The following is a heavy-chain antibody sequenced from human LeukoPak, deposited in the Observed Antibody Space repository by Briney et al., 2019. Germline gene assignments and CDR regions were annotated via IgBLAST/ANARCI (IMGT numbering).Heavy chain of an antibody. J-gene: IGHJ5*02. CDR3: ASQGGGFVAVAVYNWFDP. Sequence: SVKVSCKASGGTFSSYAISWVRQAPGQGLEWMGRIIPNLGIANYAQKFQGRVTITADKSTSTAYMELSSLRSEDTAVYYCASQGGGFVAVAVYNWFDPWGQGTLVTVSS. CDR2: IIPNLGIA. V-gene: IGHV1-69*04. D-gene: IGHD6-19*01. CDR1: GGTFSSYA.